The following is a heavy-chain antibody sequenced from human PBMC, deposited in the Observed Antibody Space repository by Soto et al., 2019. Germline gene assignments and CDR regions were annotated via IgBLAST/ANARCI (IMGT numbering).Heavy chain of an antibody. V-gene: IGHV3-11*01. CDR1: GFTFSDYY. Sequence: QVQLVESGGGLVKPGGSLRLSCAASGFTFSDYYMSWIRQAPGKGLEWVSYISSSGSTIYYADSVKGRFTISRDNAKSSLYLQMNSLRAADTAVYYCARDWVWGYSSGWVPDYWGQGTLVTVSS. D-gene: IGHD6-19*01. J-gene: IGHJ4*02. CDR3: ARDWVWGYSSGWVPDY. CDR2: ISSSGSTI.